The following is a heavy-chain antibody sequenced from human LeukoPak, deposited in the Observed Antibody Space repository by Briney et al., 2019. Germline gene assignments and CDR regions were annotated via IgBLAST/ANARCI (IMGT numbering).Heavy chain of an antibody. V-gene: IGHV5-51*01. CDR1: GYTFTCYW. CDR3: ARRIRFADDAFDI. CDR2: NYNGESET. Sequence: GESLKISCQSSGYTFTCYWIGWVRPMPGKGLEWKRLNYNGESETRYNQSLQGQVTISADQSSNTAHLHWRSLKAWHTVLYYFARRIRFADDAFDIWGRGTMVTVSS. J-gene: IGHJ3*02. D-gene: IGHD3-10*01.